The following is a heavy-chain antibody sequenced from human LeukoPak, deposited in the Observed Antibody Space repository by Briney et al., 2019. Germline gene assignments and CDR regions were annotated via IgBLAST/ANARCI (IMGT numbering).Heavy chain of an antibody. Sequence: KDGESLKISCKGSGYSFTSYRISWVRQMPGKGLEWMGRIDPSDSYTNYSPSFQGHVTISADKSISTAYLQWSSLKASDTAMYYCARHGGDYYYGMDVWGKGTTVTVSS. CDR1: GYSFTSYR. J-gene: IGHJ6*04. V-gene: IGHV5-10-1*01. CDR3: ARHGGDYYYGMDV. CDR2: IDPSDSYT. D-gene: IGHD3-3*01.